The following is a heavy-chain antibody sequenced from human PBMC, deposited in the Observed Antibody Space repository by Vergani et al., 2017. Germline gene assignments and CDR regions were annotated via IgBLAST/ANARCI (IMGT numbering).Heavy chain of an antibody. CDR2: IYYSGSI. D-gene: IGHD1-1*01. CDR3: ASETVF. J-gene: IGHJ4*02. V-gene: IGHV4-30-2*03. CDR1: GGSISSGGYS. Sequence: QLQLQESGSGLVKPSQTLSLTCAVSGGSISSGGYSWSWIRQPPGKGLEWIGYIYYSGSIGYADSVKGRFTISRDNAKNSLYLQMNSLRAEDTAVYYCASETVFGGQGTLVTVSS.